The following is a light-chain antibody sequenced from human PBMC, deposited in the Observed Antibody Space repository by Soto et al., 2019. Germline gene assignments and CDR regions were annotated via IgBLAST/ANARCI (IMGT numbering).Light chain of an antibody. CDR2: GAS. Sequence: EIVLTQSQATLSLSPGEIATLSCGASQTFNSHLAWYQQKPGQAPRLLIYGASKRATGIPARFSGRGSGTDFTLTISSFEPEDFAVYYCQQRSNWPPVITFGQGTRLEIK. J-gene: IGKJ5*01. V-gene: IGKV3-11*01. CDR1: QTFNSH. CDR3: QQRSNWPPVIT.